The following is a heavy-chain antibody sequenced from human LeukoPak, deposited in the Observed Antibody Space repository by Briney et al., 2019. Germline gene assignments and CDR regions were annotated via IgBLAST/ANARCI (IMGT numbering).Heavy chain of an antibody. V-gene: IGHV1-18*04. CDR2: ISTHKGDT. CDR1: GYTVTDYY. Sequence: ASVKVSCKASGYTVTDYYMHWVRQAPGQGLEWMGWISTHKGDTNYAQILQGRVTMTTDTSTSTAYMELGSLRSDDTAVYYCARAGGWARGDYKADAFDIWGQGTMVTVSS. D-gene: IGHD6-19*01. J-gene: IGHJ3*02. CDR3: ARAGGWARGDYKADAFDI.